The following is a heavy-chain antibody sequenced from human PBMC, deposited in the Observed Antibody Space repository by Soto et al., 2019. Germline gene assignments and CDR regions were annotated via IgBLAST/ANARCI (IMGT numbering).Heavy chain of an antibody. CDR2: IYYSGST. CDR3: ARVRDSFGLDV. J-gene: IGHJ6*02. CDR1: GGSFSDYY. D-gene: IGHD2-15*01. Sequence: SETLSLTCAVYGGSFSDYYWSWIRQHPGKGLEWIGYIYYSGSTYYNPSLKSRITISVDTSKNQFSLKLSSVTAADTAVYYCARVRDSFGLDVWGQGTTVTVSS. V-gene: IGHV4-31*11.